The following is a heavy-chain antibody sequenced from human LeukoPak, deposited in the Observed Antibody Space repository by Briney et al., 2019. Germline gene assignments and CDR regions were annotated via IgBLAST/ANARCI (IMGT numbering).Heavy chain of an antibody. CDR3: ARDPMVRGVIGH. J-gene: IGHJ4*02. Sequence: PSETLSLTCTVSGGSISSSSYYWGWIRQPPGKGLEWIGSIYYSGSTYYNPSLKSRVTISVDTSKNQFSLKLSSVTAADTAVYYCARDPMVRGVIGHWGQGTLVTVSS. D-gene: IGHD3-10*01. CDR2: IYYSGST. V-gene: IGHV4-39*01. CDR1: GGSISSSSYY.